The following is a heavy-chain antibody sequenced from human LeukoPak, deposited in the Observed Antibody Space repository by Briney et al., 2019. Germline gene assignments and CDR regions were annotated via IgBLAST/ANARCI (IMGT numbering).Heavy chain of an antibody. CDR3: ARSLDYDNSGFYHFDY. J-gene: IGHJ4*02. CDR1: GGSISSYY. CDR2: VYYSGST. V-gene: IGHV4-59*12. D-gene: IGHD3-22*01. Sequence: SETLSLTCTVSGGSISSYYWSWIRQPPGRGLQWIGYVYYSGSTNYNPSLKSRVTISVDTSKNQFSLRLSSVTAADTAVYYCARSLDYDNSGFYHFDYWGQGTLVTVSS.